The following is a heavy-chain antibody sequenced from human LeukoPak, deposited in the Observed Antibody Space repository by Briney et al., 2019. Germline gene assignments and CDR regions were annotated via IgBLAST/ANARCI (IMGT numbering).Heavy chain of an antibody. Sequence: GGSLRLSCAASGFTFSSYAMSWVRQTPGKGLEWVSAISGSGGSTYYADSVKGRFTISRDNAKNSLYLQMNSLRAEDTAVYYCARETYSSSPFDYRGQGTLVTVSS. CDR1: GFTFSSYA. V-gene: IGHV3-23*01. D-gene: IGHD6-13*01. CDR3: ARETYSSSPFDY. J-gene: IGHJ4*02. CDR2: ISGSGGST.